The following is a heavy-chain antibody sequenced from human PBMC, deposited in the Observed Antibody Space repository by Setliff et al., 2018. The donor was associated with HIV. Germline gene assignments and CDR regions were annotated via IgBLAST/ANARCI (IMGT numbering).Heavy chain of an antibody. CDR1: TESLTRYD. Sequence: SETLSLTCAVYTESLTRYDWAWIRQSPEKGLEWIGEIDDSGSTNYNPSLTSRVIISVDTSKNQFSVKLNSVTAADTAVYYCARHDASYYKWNDEVIWNHYGLDVWGQGTTVTVSS. CDR2: IDDSGST. V-gene: IGHV4-34*01. CDR3: ARHDASYYKWNDEVIWNHYGLDV. D-gene: IGHD1-20*01. J-gene: IGHJ6*02.